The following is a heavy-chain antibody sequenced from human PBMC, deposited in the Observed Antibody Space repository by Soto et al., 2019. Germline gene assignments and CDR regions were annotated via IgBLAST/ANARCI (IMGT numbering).Heavy chain of an antibody. Sequence: GASVKVSCKASGYTFTGYYMHWVRQAPGQGLEWMGWINPNSGGTNYAQKFQGWVTMTRDTSISTAYMELRSLRSDDTAVYYCARKSSSSSWFDPWGLGTLVTVSS. CDR3: ARKSSSSSWFDP. V-gene: IGHV1-2*04. J-gene: IGHJ5*02. D-gene: IGHD6-6*01. CDR2: INPNSGGT. CDR1: GYTFTGYY.